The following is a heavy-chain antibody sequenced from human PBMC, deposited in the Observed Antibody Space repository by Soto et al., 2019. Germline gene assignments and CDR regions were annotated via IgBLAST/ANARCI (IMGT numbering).Heavy chain of an antibody. V-gene: IGHV1-18*01. CDR3: ARDRARYDFWSAPKPRDWFDP. J-gene: IGHJ5*02. CDR2: ISAYNGNT. D-gene: IGHD3-3*01. Sequence: ASVKVSCKASGYTFTSYGISWVRQAPGQGLEWMGWISAYNGNTNYAQKLQGRVTMTTDTSTSKAYMELRSLRTDDTAVYYCARDRARYDFWSAPKPRDWFDPWGQGTLVTVSS. CDR1: GYTFTSYG.